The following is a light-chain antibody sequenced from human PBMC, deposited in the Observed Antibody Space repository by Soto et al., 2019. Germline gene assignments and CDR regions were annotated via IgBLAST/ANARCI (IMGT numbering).Light chain of an antibody. CDR1: SRDVGAYNY. Sequence: QSALTQPHSVSGSPGQSVTLSCTGTSRDVGAYNYVSWYQQHPDKVPKLIIYDVNRRPSGVPDRFSGSKSGNTASLTISGLQSEDEADYYCCSYAGSYTFVFGSGTKLTVL. V-gene: IGLV2-11*01. CDR3: CSYAGSYTFV. CDR2: DVN. J-gene: IGLJ1*01.